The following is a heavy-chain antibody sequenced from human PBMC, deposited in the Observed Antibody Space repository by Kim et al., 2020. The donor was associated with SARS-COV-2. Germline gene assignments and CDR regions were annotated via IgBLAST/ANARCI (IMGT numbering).Heavy chain of an antibody. J-gene: IGHJ6*04. Sequence: ISYADSVKGRFTISRDNAKNSVFLQMKSLRAKETAVYHCAGVMGRSLEHMWGKETTVTVSS. V-gene: IGHV3-48*03. CDR2: I. CDR3: AGVMGRSLEHM. D-gene: IGHD1-1*01.